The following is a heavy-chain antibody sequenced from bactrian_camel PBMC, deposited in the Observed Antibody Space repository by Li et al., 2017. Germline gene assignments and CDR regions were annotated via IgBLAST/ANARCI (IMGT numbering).Heavy chain of an antibody. CDR3: AARGGSYDCHSGSWE. J-gene: IGHJ4*01. CDR1: GYHDSQNYC. D-gene: IGHD3*01. V-gene: IGHV3S42*01. CDR2: IYTGDGTT. Sequence: DVQLVESGGGSVQAGGSLRLSCVASGYHDSQNYCLGWFRQAPGMEHERVAAIYTGDGTTTYADSVKGRFTISQDNAKNTLCPQMYSLKPDDTAMYYCAARGGSYDCHSGSWEWGQGTQVTVS.